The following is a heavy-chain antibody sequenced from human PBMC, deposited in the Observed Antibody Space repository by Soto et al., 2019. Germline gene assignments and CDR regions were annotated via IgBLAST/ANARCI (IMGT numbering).Heavy chain of an antibody. CDR1: GFTFGNFW. CDR2: IKQDGGEK. CDR3: AASSSGYFNF. Sequence: PGGSLRLSCAASGFTFGNFWMSWVRHAPGRGLEWVANIKQDGGEKYYVGSVMGRFTISRDNARNSLYLQMNNLRAEDTAVYFCAASSSGYFNFWGQGTLVTVSS. D-gene: IGHD3-22*01. J-gene: IGHJ4*02. V-gene: IGHV3-7*02.